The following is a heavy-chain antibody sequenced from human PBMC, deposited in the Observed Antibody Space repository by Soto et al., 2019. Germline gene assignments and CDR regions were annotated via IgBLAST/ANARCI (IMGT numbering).Heavy chain of an antibody. V-gene: IGHV3-30-3*01. CDR3: GRCTSTSCHLGSDY. D-gene: IGHD2-2*01. Sequence: QVQLVESGGGVVQPGRSLRLSCAASGFTFSNYAMNWVRQAPGKGLEWVALISYDGSNKYYADSVKGRFTISRDSSKNTLYLQMNSLRAGDTAVYYCGRCTSTSCHLGSDYWGQGTLVTVSS. CDR2: ISYDGSNK. J-gene: IGHJ4*02. CDR1: GFTFSNYA.